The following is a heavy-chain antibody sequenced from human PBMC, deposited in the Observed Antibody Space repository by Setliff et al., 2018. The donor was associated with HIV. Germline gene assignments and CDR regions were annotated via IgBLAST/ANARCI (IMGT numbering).Heavy chain of an antibody. J-gene: IGHJ3*02. D-gene: IGHD2-15*01. V-gene: IGHV4-38-2*01. CDR3: ARHRRYCSGGSCSDAFDI. CDR1: GYSISSGYY. Sequence: NPSETLSLTCAVSGYSISSGYYWGWIRQPPGQGLEWIGSIYHSGSTYYNPSLKSRVTISVNTSKNQFSLKLSSVTAADTAVYYCARHRRYCSGGSCSDAFDIWGQGTMVTVSS. CDR2: IYHSGST.